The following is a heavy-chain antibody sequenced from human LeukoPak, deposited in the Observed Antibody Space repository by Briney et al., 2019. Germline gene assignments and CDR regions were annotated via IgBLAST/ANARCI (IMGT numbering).Heavy chain of an antibody. D-gene: IGHD2-8*02. CDR1: GGSINNFY. J-gene: IGHJ4*01. V-gene: IGHV4-59*08. CDR3: ARHDEECPGEYCFLLSFDY. Sequence: ASETLSLTCTVSGGSINNFYWSRIRQSPGKGLEWIGYVHSSGRTDYNPSLRSRVSMSADTSKSQLSLRLTSVTAADTAVYFCARHDEECPGEYCFLLSFDYWGPGSLVTVSS. CDR2: VHSSGRT.